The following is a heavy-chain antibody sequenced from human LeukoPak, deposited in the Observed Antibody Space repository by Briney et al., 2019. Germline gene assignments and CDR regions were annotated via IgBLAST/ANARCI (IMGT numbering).Heavy chain of an antibody. J-gene: IGHJ4*02. Sequence: GGSLRLSCAASGFTVSTNYMTWVRQAPGKGLEWVSVIYSGGTTYYADPVKGRFTISRDNSKNTLYLQMNSLRAEDTAVYYCARHSRGRWYVFDYWGQGTLVTVSS. CDR2: IYSGGTT. V-gene: IGHV3-53*01. CDR1: GFTVSTNY. D-gene: IGHD6-13*01. CDR3: ARHSRGRWYVFDY.